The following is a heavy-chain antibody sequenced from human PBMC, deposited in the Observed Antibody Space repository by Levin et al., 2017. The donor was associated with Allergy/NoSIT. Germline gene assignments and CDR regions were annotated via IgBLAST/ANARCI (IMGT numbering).Heavy chain of an antibody. D-gene: IGHD6-13*01. J-gene: IGHJ4*02. Sequence: QRGESLKISCAASGFSFRSFGMHWVRQAPGKGLEWVAVISYDGNDKYYADSVKGRFTISRDNPKNTLYLQMNSLKTEDTAVYYCAKDVVFGTSSWALDYWGQGTLATVSS. CDR3: AKDVVFGTSSWALDY. CDR2: ISYDGNDK. V-gene: IGHV3-30*18. CDR1: GFSFRSFG.